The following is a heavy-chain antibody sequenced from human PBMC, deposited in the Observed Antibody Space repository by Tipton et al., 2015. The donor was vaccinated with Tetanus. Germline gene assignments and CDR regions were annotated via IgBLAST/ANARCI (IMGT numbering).Heavy chain of an antibody. CDR1: GYTLRSHG. Sequence: QSGAEVKKPWASVKVSCKASGYTLRSHGITWVRQAPGQGLEWMGWIRAYNGDTNYAQNLQGRVTMTTDPSTNTAYMELRSLRSDDTAVYYCARIGVLVAGLYYFDYCGQGTLISVSS. CDR2: IRAYNGDT. V-gene: IGHV1-18*01. J-gene: IGHJ4*02. D-gene: IGHD6-19*01. CDR3: ARIGVLVAGLYYFDY.